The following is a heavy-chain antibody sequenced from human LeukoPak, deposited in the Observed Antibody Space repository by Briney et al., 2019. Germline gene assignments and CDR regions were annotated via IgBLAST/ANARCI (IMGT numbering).Heavy chain of an antibody. D-gene: IGHD2-15*01. CDR2: INHSGST. J-gene: IGHJ4*02. V-gene: IGHV4-34*01. Sequence: SETLSLTCAVYGGSFSGYYWSWIRQPPGKGLERIGEINHSGSTNYNPSLKSRVTISVDTSKNQFSLKLSSVTAADTAVYYCARGHPLYCSGGSCYSQNYFDYWGQGTLVTVSS. CDR1: GGSFSGYY. CDR3: ARGHPLYCSGGSCYSQNYFDY.